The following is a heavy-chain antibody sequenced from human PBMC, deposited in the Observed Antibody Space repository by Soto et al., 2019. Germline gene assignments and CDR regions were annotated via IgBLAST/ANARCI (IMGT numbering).Heavy chain of an antibody. J-gene: IGHJ5*02. D-gene: IGHD2-8*02. Sequence: EVQLVESGGGLVQPGGSLRLSCAASGFTFSAYDMHWVRQATGKGLERVSAIGTQHDTYYPDSVKGRFTISRENAKNSLYLQMNSLRAGDTAVYYCARQASYWHGGGGWIDPWGQGTLVTVSS. V-gene: IGHV3-13*01. CDR3: ARQASYWHGGGGWIDP. CDR2: IGTQHDT. CDR1: GFTFSAYD.